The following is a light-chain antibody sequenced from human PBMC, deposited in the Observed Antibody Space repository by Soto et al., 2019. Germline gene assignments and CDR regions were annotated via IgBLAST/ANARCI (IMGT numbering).Light chain of an antibody. V-gene: IGKV1-5*03. CDR2: EAS. CDR1: QSIISRW. CDR3: QQYKSYLT. Sequence: DIQMTQSPSTLSASVGDRVTITCRASQSIISRWLAWYQQKPGKAPKLLIYEASNLESGVPSRFSGSGSGTEFTLTISSLQPDDFATYYCQQYKSYLTFGGGTKVEIK. J-gene: IGKJ4*01.